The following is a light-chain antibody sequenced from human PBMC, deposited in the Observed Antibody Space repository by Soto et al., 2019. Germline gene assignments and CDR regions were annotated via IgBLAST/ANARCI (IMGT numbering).Light chain of an antibody. CDR3: EQANSFPLT. J-gene: IGKJ4*01. CDR1: QGISSW. Sequence: DIQMTQSPSSVSASVGDRVTITCRASQGISSWLAWYHQKPGKAPKLLIYAASSLQSGVPSRFSGSGSGTDFTLTTSSLQPEEFATDYGEQANSFPLTFGGGTKVEIK. V-gene: IGKV1-12*01. CDR2: AAS.